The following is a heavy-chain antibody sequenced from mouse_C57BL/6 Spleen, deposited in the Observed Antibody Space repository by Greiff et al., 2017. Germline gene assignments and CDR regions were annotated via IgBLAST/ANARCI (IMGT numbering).Heavy chain of an antibody. CDR3: ARWGTGFAY. Sequence: QVQLQQPGAELVMPGASVKLSCKASGYTFTSYWMHWVKQRPGQGLAWIGEIDPSDSYTNYNQKFKGKSTLTVDKSSSTAYMQLSSLTSVDSAVYYCARWGTGFAYWGQGTLVTVAA. CDR1: GYTFTSYW. CDR2: IDPSDSYT. V-gene: IGHV1-69*01. D-gene: IGHD3-3*01. J-gene: IGHJ3*01.